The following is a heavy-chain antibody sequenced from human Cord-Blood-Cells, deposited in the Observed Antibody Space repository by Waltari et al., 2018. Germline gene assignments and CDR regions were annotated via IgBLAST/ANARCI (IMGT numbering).Heavy chain of an antibody. Sequence: QVQLVESGGGVVQPGRSLRLSCAASGFTFSSYGMHWVRQAPGKGLEWVAVIWYDGSNKYYADSVKGRFTISRDNSKNTLYLQMNSLRAEDTAVYYCASIFLTGDPGLWDYWGQGTLVTVSS. J-gene: IGHJ4*02. CDR3: ASIFLTGDPGLWDY. V-gene: IGHV3-33*01. D-gene: IGHD7-27*01. CDR2: IWYDGSNK. CDR1: GFTFSSYG.